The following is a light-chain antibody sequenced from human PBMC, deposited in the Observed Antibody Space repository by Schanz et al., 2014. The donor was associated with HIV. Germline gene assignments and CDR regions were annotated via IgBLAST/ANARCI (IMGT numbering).Light chain of an antibody. J-gene: IGLJ2*01. V-gene: IGLV6-57*02. CDR3: QSYDSSNHVV. CDR2: EDN. CDR1: SGSIARKN. Sequence: NFMLTQPHSVSGSPGKTVTISCTGSSGSIARKNVQWYQQRPGSAPTTVIYEDNQRPSGVPHRFSGSIDSSSNSASLTISGLKTEDEADYYCQSYDSSNHVVFGGGTKLTVL.